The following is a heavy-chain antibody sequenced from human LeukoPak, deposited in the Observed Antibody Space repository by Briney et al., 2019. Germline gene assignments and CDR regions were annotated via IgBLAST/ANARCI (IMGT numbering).Heavy chain of an antibody. CDR3: ARVRLRRGLGDFDY. CDR1: GFTFSSYW. CDR2: IKQDGSEK. V-gene: IGHV3-7*01. D-gene: IGHD4-17*01. J-gene: IGHJ4*02. Sequence: PGGSLRLSCAASGFTFSSYWMSWVRQAPGKGLEGVANIKQDGSEKYYVDSVKGRFTISRDNAKNSLYLQMNSLRAEDTAVYYCARVRLRRGLGDFDYWGQGTLVTVSS.